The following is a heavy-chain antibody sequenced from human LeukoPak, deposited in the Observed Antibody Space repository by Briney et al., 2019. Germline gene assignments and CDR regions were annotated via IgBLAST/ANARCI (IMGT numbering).Heavy chain of an antibody. V-gene: IGHV4-38-2*01. CDR1: GYSISSGYY. D-gene: IGHD4-17*01. J-gene: IGHJ6*03. Sequence: PSETLSLTCAVSGYSISSGYYWGWIRPPPGKGLEWIGSIYHSGSTYYNPSLKSRVTISVDTSKNQFSLMLSSVTAADTAVYYCARLYGDYVPYYYYYMDVWGKGTTVTVSS. CDR2: IYHSGST. CDR3: ARLYGDYVPYYYYYMDV.